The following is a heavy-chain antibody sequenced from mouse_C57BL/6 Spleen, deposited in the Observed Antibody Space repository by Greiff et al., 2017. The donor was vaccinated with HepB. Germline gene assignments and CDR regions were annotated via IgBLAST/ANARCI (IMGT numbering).Heavy chain of an antibody. CDR2: ISGGGGNT. CDR3: ARRGYGNPFDY. CDR1: GFTFSSYT. Sequence: EVQLVESGGGLVKPGGSLKLSCAASGFTFSSYTMSWVRQTPEKRLEWVATISGGGGNTYYPDSVKGRFTISRDNAKNTLYLQMSSLRSEDTALYYCARRGYGNPFDYWGQGTTLTVSS. J-gene: IGHJ2*01. D-gene: IGHD2-10*02. V-gene: IGHV5-9*01.